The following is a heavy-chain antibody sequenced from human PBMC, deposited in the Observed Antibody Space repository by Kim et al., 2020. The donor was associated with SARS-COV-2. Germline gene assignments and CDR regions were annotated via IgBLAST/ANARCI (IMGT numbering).Heavy chain of an antibody. Sequence: GGSLRLSCAASGFTFSSYAMSWVRQAPGKGLEWVSAISGSGGSTYYADSVKGRFTISRDNSKNTLYLQMNSLRAEDTAVYYCAKDGPLGWNYDSSPNWFDPWGQGTLVTVSS. V-gene: IGHV3-23*01. D-gene: IGHD3-22*01. CDR1: GFTFSSYA. CDR3: AKDGPLGWNYDSSPNWFDP. J-gene: IGHJ5*02. CDR2: ISGSGGST.